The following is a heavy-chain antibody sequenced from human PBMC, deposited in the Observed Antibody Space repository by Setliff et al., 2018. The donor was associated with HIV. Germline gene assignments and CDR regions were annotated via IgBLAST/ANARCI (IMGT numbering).Heavy chain of an antibody. J-gene: IGHJ4*02. D-gene: IGHD3-16*01. Sequence: ASVKVSCKASGYTFTTYPMHWVRQAPGQGLEWMGVINTSGGSAGYAEKFRGRVTMTRDTSTNTVYMDLRNLRSEDTAVYYCARDRTAGYIYDYGYWGQGTLVTVSS. CDR3: ARDRTAGYIYDYGY. CDR1: GYTFTTYP. CDR2: INTSGGSA. V-gene: IGHV1-46*01.